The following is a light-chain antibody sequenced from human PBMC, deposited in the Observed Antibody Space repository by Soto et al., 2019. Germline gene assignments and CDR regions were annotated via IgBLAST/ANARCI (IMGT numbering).Light chain of an antibody. V-gene: IGKV1-5*01. CDR1: QSLSSW. CDR3: LQYNDFPYT. J-gene: IGKJ2*01. CDR2: DAS. Sequence: DIQMTQSPSTLSASVGDRVTVTCRASQSLSSWLAWYQQKPGKAPNLLIYDASSLKSGVPSRFSGSGSGTEFTLTISSLQPDDFATYYCLQYNDFPYTFGQGTKLEIK.